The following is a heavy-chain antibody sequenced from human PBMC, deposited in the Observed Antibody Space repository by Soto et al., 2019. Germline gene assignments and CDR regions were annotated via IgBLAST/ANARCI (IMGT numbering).Heavy chain of an antibody. D-gene: IGHD3-10*01. CDR2: IKQDGSEK. J-gene: IGHJ4*02. V-gene: IGHV3-7*01. Sequence: HPGGSLRLSCAASGFTFSSYWMSWVRQAPGKGLEWVANIKQDGSEKYYVDSVKGRFTISRDNAKNSLYLQMNSLRAEDTAVYYCARLRFGELNSPVDYWGQGTLVTVSS. CDR1: GFTFSSYW. CDR3: ARLRFGELNSPVDY.